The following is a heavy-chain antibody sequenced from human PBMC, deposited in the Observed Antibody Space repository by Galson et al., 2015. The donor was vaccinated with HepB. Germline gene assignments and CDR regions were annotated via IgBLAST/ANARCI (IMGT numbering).Heavy chain of an antibody. D-gene: IGHD6-19*01. Sequence: SLRLSCAASGFTFSYYAMSWVRQPPGKGLEWISAITPSGDNTYSADSMKGRFTISRDNSRNTLFLQMNSPRAGDTAIYFCAKVFPEKTDGWYRQALYYFDSWGQGTRVTVSS. CDR3: AKVFPEKTDGWYRQALYYFDS. CDR1: GFTFSYYA. V-gene: IGHV3-23*01. CDR2: ITPSGDNT. J-gene: IGHJ4*02.